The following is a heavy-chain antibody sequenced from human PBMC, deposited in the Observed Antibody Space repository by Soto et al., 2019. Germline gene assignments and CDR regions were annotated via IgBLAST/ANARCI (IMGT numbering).Heavy chain of an antibody. D-gene: IGHD3-16*02. Sequence: QVQLVESGGGVVQPGRSLRLSCAASGFTFSSYGMHWVRQAPGKGLEWVAVIWYDGSNKYYADSVKGRFTISRDNSKNTLYLQMNSLRAEDTAVYYCARDLPYIWGSYRPKYYYYMDVWGKGTTVTVSS. CDR3: ARDLPYIWGSYRPKYYYYMDV. J-gene: IGHJ6*03. CDR1: GFTFSSYG. CDR2: IWYDGSNK. V-gene: IGHV3-33*01.